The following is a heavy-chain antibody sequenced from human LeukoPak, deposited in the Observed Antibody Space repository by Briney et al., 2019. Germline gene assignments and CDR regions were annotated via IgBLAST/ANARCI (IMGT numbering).Heavy chain of an antibody. Sequence: SETLSLTCTVSGGSISSSSYYWGWIRQPPGKGLEWIGSIYYSGSTYYNPSLKSRVTISVDTSKNQFSLKLSSVTAADTAVYYCERHSQDLGYCSGGSCYSPDWFDPWGQGTLVTVSS. CDR1: GGSISSSSYY. CDR3: ERHSQDLGYCSGGSCYSPDWFDP. J-gene: IGHJ5*02. CDR2: IYYSGST. D-gene: IGHD2-15*01. V-gene: IGHV4-39*01.